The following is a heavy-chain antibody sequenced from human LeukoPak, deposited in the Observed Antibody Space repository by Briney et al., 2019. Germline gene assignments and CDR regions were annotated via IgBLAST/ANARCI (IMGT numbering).Heavy chain of an antibody. CDR1: GYTFTSYY. CDR2: INPSGGST. Sequence: GASVTVSCKASGYTFTSYYIHWVRQAPGQGLEWMGIINPSGGSTNYAQKFQGRVTMTRDMSTSTVYMELSSLISEDTAMYYCARIGAAENDDAFDIWGQGTVVTVSS. D-gene: IGHD6-13*01. J-gene: IGHJ3*02. CDR3: ARIGAAENDDAFDI. V-gene: IGHV1-46*01.